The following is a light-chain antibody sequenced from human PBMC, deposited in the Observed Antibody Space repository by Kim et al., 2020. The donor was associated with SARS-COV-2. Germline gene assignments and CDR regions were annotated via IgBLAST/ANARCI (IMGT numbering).Light chain of an antibody. CDR2: DAS. J-gene: IGKJ4*01. CDR3: HQGSNWPRLT. CDR1: QSVSSY. V-gene: IGKV3-11*01. Sequence: DIVLTQSPPILSLSPGDRATLSCRASQSVSSYLAWYQQRPGQPPRLLIYDASNRATGIPARFSGSGSGTDFTLTISSLEPEDFAVYYCHQGSNWPRLTFGGGTKVEIK.